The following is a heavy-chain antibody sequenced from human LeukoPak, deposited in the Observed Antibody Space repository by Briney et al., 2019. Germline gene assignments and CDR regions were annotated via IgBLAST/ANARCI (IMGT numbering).Heavy chain of an antibody. Sequence: GGSLRLSCAASGFTFSSYGMHWVRQAPGKGLEWVAFIRYDGSNKYYADSVKGRFTISRDNSKNTLYLQMNSLRAEDTAVYYCAEDEILVRLSLAYWGQGTLVTVSS. J-gene: IGHJ4*02. CDR1: GFTFSSYG. D-gene: IGHD6-6*01. CDR2: IRYDGSNK. CDR3: AEDEILVRLSLAY. V-gene: IGHV3-30*02.